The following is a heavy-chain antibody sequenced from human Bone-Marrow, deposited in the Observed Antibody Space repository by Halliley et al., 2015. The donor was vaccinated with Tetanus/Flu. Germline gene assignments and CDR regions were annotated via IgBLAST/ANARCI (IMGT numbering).Heavy chain of an antibody. CDR3: ASPPSYDSGARRYFDN. V-gene: IGHV3-23*01. D-gene: IGHD3-22*01. J-gene: IGHJ4*02. Sequence: IPGNGYATHHSDSGKGPFTISRDNSKNTLYLQMNSLRAEDTAIYYCASPPSYDSGARRYFDNWGQGTLVPVSS. CDR2: IPGNGYAT.